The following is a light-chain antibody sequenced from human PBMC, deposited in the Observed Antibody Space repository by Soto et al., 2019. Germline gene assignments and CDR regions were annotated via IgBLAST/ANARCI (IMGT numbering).Light chain of an antibody. CDR1: QGIRND. J-gene: IGKJ2*01. Sequence: AIQLTQSPSSLSASVGDRVTITCRASQGIRNDLGWYQQKPGKAPKLLIYAASSLQSGVPSRFSGSASGTDFTLTISSLQPEDFATYYCHTYNTYSLHTFGQGTKLEIK. CDR3: HTYNTYSLHT. CDR2: AAS. V-gene: IGKV1-6*01.